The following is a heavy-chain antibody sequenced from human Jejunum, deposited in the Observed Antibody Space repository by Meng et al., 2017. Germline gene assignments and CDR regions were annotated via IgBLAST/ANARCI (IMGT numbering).Heavy chain of an antibody. CDR2: IYPGDSDT. D-gene: IGHD3-9*01. CDR1: GYSFTNYW. J-gene: IGHJ4*02. Sequence: GESLMISCKGSGYSFTNYWIGWVRHMPGKGLEWMGIIYPGDSDTRSSPPFQGQVTISADESIGTAYLVWSSLKASDTAMYFCARSPGWYELVTGYYKCYFDYWGQGTQVTVSS. V-gene: IGHV5-51*01. CDR3: ARSPGWYELVTGYYKCYFDY.